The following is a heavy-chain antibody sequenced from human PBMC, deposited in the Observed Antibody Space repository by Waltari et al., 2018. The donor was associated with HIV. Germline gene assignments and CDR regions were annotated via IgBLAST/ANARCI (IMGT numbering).Heavy chain of an antibody. CDR3: ARRAGHSNGSQRLDH. CDR2: IHPRCTT. CDR1: GESFTGFY. D-gene: IGHD3-22*01. V-gene: IGHV4-34*01. J-gene: IGHJ4*02. Sequence: QLQIQQWGAGLVKPSETLSLTCAVSGESFTGFYWRFIRQPPGKGLEWVGEIHPRCTTNYNPSLKSRVTLSLQTAKVEVYLAQTSVTAADTGGYYCARRAGHSNGSQRLDHWGQGTLGSVSA.